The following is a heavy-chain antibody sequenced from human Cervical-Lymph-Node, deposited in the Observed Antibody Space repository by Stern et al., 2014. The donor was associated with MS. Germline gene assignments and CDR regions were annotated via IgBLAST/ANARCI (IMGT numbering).Heavy chain of an antibody. CDR3: ATLPLHTSLDY. Sequence: EVHLVESGGGLVKPGGSRRLSWEVSGFPLSSYRLNLVRKAPGKGLEWVSSISRTSTYIYYADSVEGRFTISRDNAKNSLYLLMNSLRAEDTAVYYCATLPLHTSLDYWGQGILVTVSS. V-gene: IGHV3-21*01. J-gene: IGHJ4*02. CDR1: GFPLSSYR. CDR2: ISRTSTYI. D-gene: IGHD2-2*01.